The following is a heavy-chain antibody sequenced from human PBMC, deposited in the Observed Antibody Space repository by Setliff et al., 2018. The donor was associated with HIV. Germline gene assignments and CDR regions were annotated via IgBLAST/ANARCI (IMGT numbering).Heavy chain of an antibody. Sequence: SETLSLTCTVSGDSFSSNTNHWGWIRQPPGKGLEWIGNIFHSGTTYYNPSLKSRVTIAIDTSKNQFSLKLTSLTAADTAVYFCARDPHYYDRSGHYSWFYFDYWGQGTRVTVSS. CDR3: ARDPHYYDRSGHYSWFYFDY. D-gene: IGHD3-22*01. CDR2: IFHSGTT. V-gene: IGHV4-39*07. J-gene: IGHJ4*02. CDR1: GDSFSSNTNH.